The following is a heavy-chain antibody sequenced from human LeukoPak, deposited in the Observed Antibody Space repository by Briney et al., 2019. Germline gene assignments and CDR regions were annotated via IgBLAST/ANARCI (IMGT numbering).Heavy chain of an antibody. V-gene: IGHV3-30*18. CDR1: GFTFSKYG. Sequence: GRSLRLSCPASGFTFSKYGMHWVRQAPGKGLEWVAVISYDGSNKYYADSVKDRFTISRDNSKNTLYLQMNSLRAEDTAVYYCAKDRGLRYFDWLSELDYWGQGTLVTVSS. J-gene: IGHJ4*02. CDR2: ISYDGSNK. D-gene: IGHD3-9*01. CDR3: AKDRGLRYFDWLSELDY.